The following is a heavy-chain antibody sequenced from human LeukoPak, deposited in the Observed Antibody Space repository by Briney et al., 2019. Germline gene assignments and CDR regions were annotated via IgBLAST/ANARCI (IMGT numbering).Heavy chain of an antibody. CDR3: ARRPYYDILTGYHRPYNWFDP. J-gene: IGHJ5*02. Sequence: SETLSLTCAVYGGSFSGYYWSWIRQPPGKGLEWIGEINHSGSTNYNPSLKSRVTISVDTSKNQFSLKLSSVTAADTAVYYCARRPYYDILTGYHRPYNWFDPWGQGTLVTVSS. V-gene: IGHV4-34*01. D-gene: IGHD3-9*01. CDR2: INHSGST. CDR1: GGSFSGYY.